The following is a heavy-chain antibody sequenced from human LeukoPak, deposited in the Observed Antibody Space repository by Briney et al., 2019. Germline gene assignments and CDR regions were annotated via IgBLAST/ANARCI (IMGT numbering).Heavy chain of an antibody. CDR2: IYYSGTT. D-gene: IGHD3-9*01. V-gene: IGHV4-59*01. Sequence: PSETLSLTCTVSGGSISYYYWSWIRQSPGKGLEWIGYIYYSGTTNYNPSLKSRVTISVDTSKNQFSLQLRSVTAADTAVYYCARGEYRTTQYYDILTGDWGQGTLVTVSS. J-gene: IGHJ4*02. CDR1: GGSISYYY. CDR3: ARGEYRTTQYYDILTGD.